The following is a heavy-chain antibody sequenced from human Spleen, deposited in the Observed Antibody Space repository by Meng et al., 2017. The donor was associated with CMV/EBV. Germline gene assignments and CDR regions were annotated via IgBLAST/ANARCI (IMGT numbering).Heavy chain of an antibody. CDR2: TSYDGSNK. V-gene: IGHV3-30-3*01. CDR3: ARDGLVVIAIRDAFDI. Sequence: LSLTCAASGFTFSTYAMHWVRQAPGKGLEWVAVTSYDGSNKYYADSVKGRFTISRDNSKNTLYLQMNSLRAEDTAVYYCARDGLVVIAIRDAFDIWGQGTMVTVSS. J-gene: IGHJ3*02. D-gene: IGHD2-21*01. CDR1: GFTFSTYA.